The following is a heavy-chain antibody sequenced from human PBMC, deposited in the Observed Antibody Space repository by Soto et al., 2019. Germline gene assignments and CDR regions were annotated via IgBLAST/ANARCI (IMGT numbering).Heavy chain of an antibody. D-gene: IGHD3-3*01. J-gene: IGHJ6*02. Sequence: GSGPTLVNPTQTLTLTCTFSGFALSTTGMCVSWIRQPPGKALEWLARIDWDDDKYYTSSLKTRLTISKDTSKNQVVLTMTNMDPVDTATYFCARATLRLSATTLRYYYYYGMDVWGQGTTVTVS. CDR1: GFALSTTGMC. CDR2: IDWDDDK. V-gene: IGHV2-70*11. CDR3: ARATLRLSATTLRYYYYYGMDV.